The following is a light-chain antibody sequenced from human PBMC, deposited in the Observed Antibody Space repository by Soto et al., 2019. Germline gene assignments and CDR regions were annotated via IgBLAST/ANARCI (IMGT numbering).Light chain of an antibody. J-gene: IGKJ2*01. CDR2: AAS. CDR1: QNIRTS. CDR3: QQSSFTGYT. V-gene: IGKV1-39*01. Sequence: IQIPQSPSSLSADVRYRVTITSPSSQNIRTSLNWYQQRPGKAPQLLIYAASSLQSGVSSRFSGSGSGTNFTLAVSSLQTEDFAIYYCQQSSFTGYTFGQGTKVDIK.